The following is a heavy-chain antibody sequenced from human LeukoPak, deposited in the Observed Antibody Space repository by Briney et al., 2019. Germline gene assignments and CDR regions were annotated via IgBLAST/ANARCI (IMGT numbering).Heavy chain of an antibody. CDR2: FDPEDGET. CDR3: ATDTVGATPLSDAFDI. D-gene: IGHD1-26*01. V-gene: IGHV1-24*01. Sequence: GASAKVSCKVSGYTLTELSMHWVRQAPGKGLEWMGGFDPEDGETIYAQKFQGRVTMTEDTSTDTAYMELSSLRSEDTAVYYCATDTVGATPLSDAFDIWGQGTMVTVSS. J-gene: IGHJ3*02. CDR1: GYTLTELS.